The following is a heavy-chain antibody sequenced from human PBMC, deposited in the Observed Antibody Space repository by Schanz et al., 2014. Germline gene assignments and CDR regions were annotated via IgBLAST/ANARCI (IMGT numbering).Heavy chain of an antibody. CDR3: PADLWFGAVWGVW. D-gene: IGHD3-10*01. J-gene: IGHJ4*02. Sequence: VQLVESGGGLVKPGGSLRLSCAASTSIFNHAWMSWVRQAPGKGLEWVGRIKSKTDGGTRDYAAPVKGRFTISTDDSKTTVYLQMNSLQTEDTAVFYCPADLWFGAVWGVWWGQGTLVTVSS. CDR1: TSIFNHAW. CDR2: IKSKTDGGTR. V-gene: IGHV3-15*01.